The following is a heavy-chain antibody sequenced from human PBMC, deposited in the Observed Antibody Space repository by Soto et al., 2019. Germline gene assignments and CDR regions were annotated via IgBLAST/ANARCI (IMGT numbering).Heavy chain of an antibody. V-gene: IGHV3-30*18. CDR2: ISYDGSNK. CDR3: AKNGVLLWFGDSSYYFDY. J-gene: IGHJ4*02. Sequence: PGGSLRLSCAASGFTFSSYGMHWVRQAPGKGLEWVAVISYDGSNKYYADSVKGRFTISRDNSKNTLYLQMNSLRAEDTAVYYCAKNGVLLWFGDSSYYFDYWGQGTLVTVSS. CDR1: GFTFSSYG. D-gene: IGHD3-10*01.